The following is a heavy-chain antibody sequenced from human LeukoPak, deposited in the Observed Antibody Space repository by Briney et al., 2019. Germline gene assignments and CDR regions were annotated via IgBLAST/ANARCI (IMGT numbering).Heavy chain of an antibody. V-gene: IGHV1-46*01. CDR1: GYTFTSHY. Sequence: ASVKVSCKASGYTFTSHYMHWVRQAPGQGLGWMGIINPSGGSTSYAQKFQGRVTMTRDTSTSTVYMELSSLRSEDTAVYYCAREDCSSTSCYARYYYYYGMDVWGQGTTVTVSS. D-gene: IGHD2-2*01. CDR2: INPSGGST. CDR3: AREDCSSTSCYARYYYYYGMDV. J-gene: IGHJ6*02.